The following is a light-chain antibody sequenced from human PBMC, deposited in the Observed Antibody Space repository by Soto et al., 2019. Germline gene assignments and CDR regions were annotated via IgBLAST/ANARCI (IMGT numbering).Light chain of an antibody. CDR1: NIGSKS. Sequence: SYELTQPPSVSVAPGQTARITCGGNNIGSKSVHWYQQKPGQAPVLVVYGDSDRPSGIPERFSGSNSGNTATLTISRVEAGDEADYYCQVWDTTNPVIFGGGTQLTVL. J-gene: IGLJ2*01. CDR2: GDS. V-gene: IGLV3-21*02. CDR3: QVWDTTNPVI.